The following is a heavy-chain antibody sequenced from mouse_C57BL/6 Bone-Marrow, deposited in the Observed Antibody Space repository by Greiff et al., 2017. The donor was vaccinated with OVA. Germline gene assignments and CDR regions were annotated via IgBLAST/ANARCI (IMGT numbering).Heavy chain of an antibody. CDR2: INYDGSST. J-gene: IGHJ1*03. CDR3: ARVLYYYGSSYWYFDV. D-gene: IGHD1-1*01. CDR1: GFTFSDYY. Sequence: EVKVVESEGGLVQPGSSMKLSCTASGFTFSDYYMAWVRQVPEKGLEWVANINYDGSSTYYLDSLKSRFIISRDNAKNILYLQMSSLKSEDTATYYCARVLYYYGSSYWYFDVWGTGTTVTVSS. V-gene: IGHV5-16*01.